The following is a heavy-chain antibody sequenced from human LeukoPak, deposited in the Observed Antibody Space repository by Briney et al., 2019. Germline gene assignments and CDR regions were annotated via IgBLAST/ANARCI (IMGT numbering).Heavy chain of an antibody. D-gene: IGHD5-24*01. CDR3: AGDKWLHWFDP. CDR2: IHYSGST. J-gene: IGHJ5*02. CDR1: GGSISSYY. Sequence: SETLSLTCTVSGGSISSYYWSWIRQPPGKGLEWIGYIHYSGSTNYNLSLNGRVTTSVDTSKNQFSLKLTSVTAADTAVYYCAGDKWLHWFDPWGLGALVTVSS. V-gene: IGHV4-59*01.